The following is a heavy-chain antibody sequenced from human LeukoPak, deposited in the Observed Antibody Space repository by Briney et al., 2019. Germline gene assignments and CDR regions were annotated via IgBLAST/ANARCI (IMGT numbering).Heavy chain of an antibody. V-gene: IGHV3-23*01. D-gene: IGHD3-10*01. CDR2: ISGSGVGT. Sequence: GGSLRLSCAASGFTFSTFPMNWVRQSPGKGLEWVSGISGSGVGTYNADSVKGRFAISRDNSKNTLFLQMNSLRPEDTAVYYCARAPGSLDYWGQGILVTVSS. CDR1: GFTFSTFP. J-gene: IGHJ4*02. CDR3: ARAPGSLDY.